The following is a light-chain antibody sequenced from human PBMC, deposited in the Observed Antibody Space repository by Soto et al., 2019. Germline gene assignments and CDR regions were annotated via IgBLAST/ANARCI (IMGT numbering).Light chain of an antibody. CDR2: GNS. J-gene: IGLJ1*01. Sequence: QSVLTQPPSVSGAPGQRVTISCTGSSSNIGAHYDVHWYQQLPGTAPKLLIYGNSNRPSGVPDRFSGSKSGTSASLAITGLQAEDEADYSCQSYDNSLGVNVFGTGTKLTVL. V-gene: IGLV1-40*01. CDR3: QSYDNSLGVNV. CDR1: SSNIGAHYD.